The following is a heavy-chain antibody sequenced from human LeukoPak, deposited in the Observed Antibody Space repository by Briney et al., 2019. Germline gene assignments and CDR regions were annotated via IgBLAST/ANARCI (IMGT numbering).Heavy chain of an antibody. CDR2: MNPNSGNT. CDR3: ARPKTRCSGGSCYVYVY. V-gene: IGHV1-8*01. D-gene: IGHD2-15*01. J-gene: IGHJ4*02. Sequence: ASVKVSCKASGYTFTSYDINWVRQATGQGLEWRGWMNPNSGNTGYAQKFQGRVTMTRNTYISTAHMELSSLRSEDTAVYYCARPKTRCSGGSCYVYVYWGQGTLVTVSS. CDR1: GYTFTSYD.